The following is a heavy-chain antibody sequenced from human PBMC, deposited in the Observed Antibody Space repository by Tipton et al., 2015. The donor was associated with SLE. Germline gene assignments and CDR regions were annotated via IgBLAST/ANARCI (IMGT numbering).Heavy chain of an antibody. CDR1: FTFSRYW. J-gene: IGHJ4*02. Sequence: SLRLSCGFTFSRYWMNWVRQAPGKGLEWVSGINWNGGSTGYADSVQGRFTISRDNAKNSLYLQMNSLRGEDTAVYYCARGDTMVRGVLFDYWGQGTLVTVSS. D-gene: IGHD3-10*01. CDR2: INWNGGST. V-gene: IGHV3-20*04. CDR3: ARGDTMVRGVLFDY.